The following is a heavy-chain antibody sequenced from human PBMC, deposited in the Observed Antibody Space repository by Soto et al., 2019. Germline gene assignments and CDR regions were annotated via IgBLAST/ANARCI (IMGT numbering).Heavy chain of an antibody. Sequence: PETLSLTSPFSGFSISGSYWILLRPPPGKVLEWIGYIHYSGSTNYNPSLKSRVTMSVDSAKNQFSLELNSVSAADTAVYFCAKYRRTDAEGYSFDYWGQGDLVTVS. CDR1: GFSISGSY. J-gene: IGHJ4*02. CDR3: AKYRRTDAEGYSFDY. D-gene: IGHD2-15*01. V-gene: IGHV4-59*01. CDR2: IHYSGST.